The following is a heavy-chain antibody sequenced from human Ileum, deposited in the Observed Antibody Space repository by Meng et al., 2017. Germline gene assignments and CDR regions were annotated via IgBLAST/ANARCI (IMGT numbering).Heavy chain of an antibody. V-gene: IGHV3-48*03. D-gene: IGHD3-10*01. Sequence: GGSLRLSCAASGFTFSSYEMNWVRQAPGKGLEWVSYISSSGSTIYYADSVKGRFTISRDNAKNSLYLQMNSLRAEDTAVYYCARGGTYYYGSGSRYWYFALWGRGNQV. J-gene: IGHJ2*01. CDR2: ISSSGSTI. CDR3: ARGGTYYYGSGSRYWYFAL. CDR1: GFTFSSYE.